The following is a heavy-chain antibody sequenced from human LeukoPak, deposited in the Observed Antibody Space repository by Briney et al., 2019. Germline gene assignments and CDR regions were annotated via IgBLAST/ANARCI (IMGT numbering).Heavy chain of an antibody. V-gene: IGHV4-59*01. J-gene: IGHJ4*02. CDR3: ARGSGVPSDY. CDR1: GGSISSYY. Sequence: SETLSLTCTVSGGSISSYYWSWIRQPPGKGLEWIGYIYYSGSTNYNPSLKSRVTISVDTSKNQFSLKLSSVTAADTAVYYCARGSGVPSDYWGQGTLVTVSS. CDR2: IYYSGST. D-gene: IGHD2-2*01.